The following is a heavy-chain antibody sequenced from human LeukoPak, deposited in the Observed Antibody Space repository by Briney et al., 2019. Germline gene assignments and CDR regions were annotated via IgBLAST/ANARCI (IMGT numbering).Heavy chain of an antibody. V-gene: IGHV5-51*01. CDR3: GRPGGSYGSDFDF. D-gene: IGHD1-26*01. CDR1: GYSFPSYW. CDR2: IYPGDSDT. J-gene: IGHJ4*02. Sequence: GESLKISCKGSGYSFPSYWIGWVRQMPGKGLEWMGIIYPGDSDTRISPSFQGQVTISADKSTSTAYLQWSSLKASDTAMYYCGRPGGSYGSDFDFWGQGTLVTVSS.